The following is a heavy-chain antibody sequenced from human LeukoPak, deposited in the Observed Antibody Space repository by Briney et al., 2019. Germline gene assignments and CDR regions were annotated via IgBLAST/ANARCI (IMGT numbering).Heavy chain of an antibody. CDR3: TTNRYGSGSYPDWFDP. CDR2: IKSKTDGGTT. V-gene: IGHV3-15*01. J-gene: IGHJ5*02. D-gene: IGHD3-10*01. Sequence: GGSLRLSCAASGFTFSNAWMSWVRQAPGKGLEWVGRIKSKTDGGTTDYAAPVKGRFTISRDDSKNTLYLQMNSLKTEDTAVYYCTTNRYGSGSYPDWFDPWGQGSLVTVPS. CDR1: GFTFSNAW.